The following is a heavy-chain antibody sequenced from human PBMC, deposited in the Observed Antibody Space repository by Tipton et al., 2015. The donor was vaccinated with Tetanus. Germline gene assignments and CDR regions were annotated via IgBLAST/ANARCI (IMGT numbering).Heavy chain of an antibody. J-gene: IGHJ6*02. Sequence: SLRLSCAASGFTFSRFWMPWGRQAPGKGLEWVANINEDGSGNYYVDSVKGRFTVSRDNAGNSLFLQMNSLRVEDTAVYYCARSIAVSGYSYYGMDVWGQGTTVSVSS. CDR1: GFTFSRFW. CDR2: INEDGSGN. D-gene: IGHD6-19*01. CDR3: ARSIAVSGYSYYGMDV. V-gene: IGHV3-7*01.